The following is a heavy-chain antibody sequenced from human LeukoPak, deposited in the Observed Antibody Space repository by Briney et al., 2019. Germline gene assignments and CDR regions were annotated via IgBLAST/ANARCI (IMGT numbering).Heavy chain of an antibody. Sequence: SETQSLTCTVSGGSISSYYWSWIRQPPGKGLEWIGYIYYSGSTNYNPSLKSRVTISVDTSKNQFSLKLSSVTVADTAVYYCARAVTTAYYYYYMDVWGKGTTVTVSS. D-gene: IGHD4-17*01. CDR3: ARAVTTAYYYYYMDV. V-gene: IGHV4-59*08. J-gene: IGHJ6*03. CDR2: IYYSGST. CDR1: GGSISSYY.